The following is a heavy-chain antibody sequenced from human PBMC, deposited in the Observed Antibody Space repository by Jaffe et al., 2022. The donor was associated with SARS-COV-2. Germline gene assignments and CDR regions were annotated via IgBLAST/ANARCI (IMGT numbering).Heavy chain of an antibody. CDR3: AHLYYYDSSGYLFDY. CDR1: GFSLSTSGVG. Sequence: QITLKESGPTLVKPTQTLTLTCTFSGFSLSTSGVGVGWIRQPPGKALEWLALIYWNDDKRYSPSLKSRLTITKDTSKNQVVLTMTNMDPVDTATYYCAHLYYYDSSGYLFDYWGQGTLVTVSS. V-gene: IGHV2-5*01. D-gene: IGHD3-22*01. CDR2: IYWNDDK. J-gene: IGHJ4*02.